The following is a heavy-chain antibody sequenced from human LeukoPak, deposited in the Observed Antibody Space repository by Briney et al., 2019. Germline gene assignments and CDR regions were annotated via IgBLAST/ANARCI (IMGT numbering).Heavy chain of an antibody. CDR2: ISSSYAI. J-gene: IGHJ3*02. V-gene: IGHV3-69-1*01. CDR3: ARDRHFVAFDI. Sequence: GGSLRLSCAASGFTFTAFTINWVRQAPGKGLEWVSSISSSYAIYFADSVKGRFTISRDNAKNSVYLHMNSLRAEDTAEYYCARDRHFVAFDIWGQGTMVTVSS. CDR1: GFTFTAFT.